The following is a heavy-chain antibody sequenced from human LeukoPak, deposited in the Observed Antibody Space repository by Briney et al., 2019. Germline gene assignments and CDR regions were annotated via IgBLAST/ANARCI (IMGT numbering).Heavy chain of an antibody. D-gene: IGHD4-17*01. J-gene: IGHJ4*02. V-gene: IGHV4-34*01. CDR3: ARLGLGNDYGDYYLDY. CDR1: GGSISSYY. Sequence: PSETLSLTCTVSGGSISSYYWNWIRQPPGKGLEWIGEINHSGSTNYNPSLKSRVTISVDTSKNQFSLKLSSVTAADTAVYYCARLGLGNDYGDYYLDYWGQGTLVTVSS. CDR2: INHSGST.